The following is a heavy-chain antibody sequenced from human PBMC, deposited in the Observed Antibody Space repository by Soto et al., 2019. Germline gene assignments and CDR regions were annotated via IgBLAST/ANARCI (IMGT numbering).Heavy chain of an antibody. D-gene: IGHD5-18*01. J-gene: IGHJ4*02. CDR2: IYYSGST. Sequence: SEPLSLTCTVSGGAISSYYCSWIRQPPGKGLEWIGYIYYSGSTNYNPSLKSRVTISVDTSKNQFSLKLSSVTAADTAVYYCARVGYSYGYYFDYWGQGTLVTVSS. CDR3: ARVGYSYGYYFDY. V-gene: IGHV4-59*01. CDR1: GGAISSYY.